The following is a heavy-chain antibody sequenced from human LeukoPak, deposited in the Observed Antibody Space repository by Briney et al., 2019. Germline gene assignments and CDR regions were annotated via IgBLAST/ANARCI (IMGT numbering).Heavy chain of an antibody. CDR1: GFTFSSYW. D-gene: IGHD6-19*01. V-gene: IGHV3-7*01. Sequence: GGTLRLSCTSPGFTFSSYWMTWVRQAPGKGLEWVAHIKQDGSVKQYVGSVKGRFTISRDNAKTSLYIQMNSLRAEDTAVYYCAGVKSGWQENWGEERQVTGSS. CDR2: IKQDGSVK. J-gene: IGHJ4*02. CDR3: AGVKSGWQEN.